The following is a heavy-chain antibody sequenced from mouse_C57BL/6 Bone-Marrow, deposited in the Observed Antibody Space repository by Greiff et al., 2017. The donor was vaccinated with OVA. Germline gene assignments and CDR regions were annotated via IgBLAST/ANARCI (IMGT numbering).Heavy chain of an antibody. Sequence: VQLQQPGAELVKPGASVKLSCKTSGYTFTSYWMHWVKQRPGQGLEWIGMIHPNSGSTNYNEKFKSKATLTVDKSSSTAYMQLSSLTSEDAAVYLSARGGVYYSNAVVWYLDVWGRGTAVTVSS. CDR1: GYTFTSYW. D-gene: IGHD2-5*01. CDR2: IHPNSGST. CDR3: ARGGVYYSNAVVWYLDV. V-gene: IGHV1-64*01. J-gene: IGHJ1*03.